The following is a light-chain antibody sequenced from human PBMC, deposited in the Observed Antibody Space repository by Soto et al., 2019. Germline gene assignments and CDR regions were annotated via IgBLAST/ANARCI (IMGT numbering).Light chain of an antibody. CDR2: GNN. CDR3: ATWDDSLNVWV. J-gene: IGLJ3*02. CDR1: NSNIASYT. V-gene: IGLV1-44*01. Sequence: QSVLTQPPSASATPGQGVTISCSGSNSNIASYTVNWYLQLPGSAPKLLIYGNNQRPSGVPDRFSGSKSGTSASLAISGLQSDDEADYYCATWDDSLNVWVFGGGTQLTVL.